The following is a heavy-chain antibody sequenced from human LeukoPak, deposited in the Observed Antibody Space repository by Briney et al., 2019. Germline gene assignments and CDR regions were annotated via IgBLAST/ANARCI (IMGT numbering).Heavy chain of an antibody. J-gene: IGHJ6*02. D-gene: IGHD2-15*01. CDR3: AIVELVVANYYYCAMDV. V-gene: IGHV4-38-2*02. CDR2: LHHSGNT. Sequence: PSETLSLTCTVSGYSITSGFYWGWIRPPSGKGLQWIGSLHHSGNTYYHPSLESRITISIETSKNPFSLRLSSVTAADTAVYFCAIVELVVANYYYCAMDVWGQGTTVTVSS. CDR1: GYSITSGFY.